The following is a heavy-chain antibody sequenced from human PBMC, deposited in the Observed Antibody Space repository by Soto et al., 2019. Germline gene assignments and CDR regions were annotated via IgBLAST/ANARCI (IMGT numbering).Heavy chain of an antibody. J-gene: IGHJ3*02. CDR2: LTGSGGST. D-gene: IGHD2-8*01. CDR1: GFTFSSYA. Sequence: DVQLLESGGGLVQPGGSLRLSCAASGFTFSSYAMSWVRQAPGKGLAWVSSLTGSGGSTYSADSVKGRFTISRDNSRDTLYLQMNSLRAEDTAVYYCAGGGTSGNYAFDIWGQGTLVTVSS. V-gene: IGHV3-23*01. CDR3: AGGGTSGNYAFDI.